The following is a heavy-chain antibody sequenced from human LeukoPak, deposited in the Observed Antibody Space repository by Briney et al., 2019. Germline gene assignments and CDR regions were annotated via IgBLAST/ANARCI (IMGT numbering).Heavy chain of an antibody. CDR1: GGSFSAFY. CDR2: INHSAST. Sequence: PSETLSLTCVVYGGSFSAFYWSWIRQPPGMGLEWIGEINHSASTNYNPSLKSRVTISADTSKNQFSLKASSVTAADTAMYYCARGRGIYSSSWSWFDPWGQGTLVTVSS. D-gene: IGHD6-13*01. V-gene: IGHV4-34*01. J-gene: IGHJ5*02. CDR3: ARGRGIYSSSWSWFDP.